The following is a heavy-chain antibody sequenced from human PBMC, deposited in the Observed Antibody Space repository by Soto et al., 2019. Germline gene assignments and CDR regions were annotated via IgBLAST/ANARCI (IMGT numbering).Heavy chain of an antibody. J-gene: IGHJ6*02. D-gene: IGHD2-2*01. CDR3: TSRNIVAVTAAHYGMDV. CDR2: IRSKANSYAT. CDR1: GFTFSGSA. V-gene: IGHV3-73*01. Sequence: PRGSLRLSCAASGFTFSGSAMHWVRQASGKGLEWVGRIRSKANSYATAYAASVKGRFTISRDDSKNTAYLQMNSLKTEDTAVYYCTSRNIVAVTAAHYGMDVWGQGTRVTVSS.